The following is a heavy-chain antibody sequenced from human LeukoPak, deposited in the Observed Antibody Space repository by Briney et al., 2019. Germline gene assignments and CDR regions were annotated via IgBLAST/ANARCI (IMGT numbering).Heavy chain of an antibody. CDR3: ARDPLDCSGGRCSDY. J-gene: IGHJ4*02. Sequence: GASVKVSCKASGGTFSSYAISGVRQAPGQGLEWMGRIIPIFGTANYAQKFQGRVTITTDESTSTAYMELSSLRSEDTAVYYCARDPLDCSGGRCSDYWGQGTLVTVSS. D-gene: IGHD2-15*01. CDR2: IIPIFGTA. V-gene: IGHV1-69*05. CDR1: GGTFSSYA.